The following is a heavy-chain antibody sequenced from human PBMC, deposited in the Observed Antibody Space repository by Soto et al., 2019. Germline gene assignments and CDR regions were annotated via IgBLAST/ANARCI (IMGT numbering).Heavy chain of an antibody. Sequence: EVQLVESGGGLIQPGGSLRLSCAASGFTVSSNYMNWVRQAPGKGLEWVSVIYSDGSTYYADSVKGRFTISRDNSKNTLYLQMNSLGADDTAVYYCARGTTSVIYYVGYFDSWGQGTPVTVSS. CDR1: GFTVSSNY. V-gene: IGHV3-53*01. D-gene: IGHD1-26*01. CDR2: IYSDGST. J-gene: IGHJ4*02. CDR3: ARGTTSVIYYVGYFDS.